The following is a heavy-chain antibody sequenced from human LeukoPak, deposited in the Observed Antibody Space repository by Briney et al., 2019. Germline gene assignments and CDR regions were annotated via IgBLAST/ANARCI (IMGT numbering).Heavy chain of an antibody. V-gene: IGHV1-2*06. CDR3: ARDLAGPYYYDSSGVDY. Sequence: ASVKVSCKASGYTFTGYYMHWVRQALGQGLEWMGRINPNSGGTNYAQKFQGRVTMTRDTSISTAYMELSRLRSDDTAVYYCARDLAGPYYYDSSGVDYWGQGTLVTVSS. CDR2: INPNSGGT. D-gene: IGHD3-22*01. CDR1: GYTFTGYY. J-gene: IGHJ4*02.